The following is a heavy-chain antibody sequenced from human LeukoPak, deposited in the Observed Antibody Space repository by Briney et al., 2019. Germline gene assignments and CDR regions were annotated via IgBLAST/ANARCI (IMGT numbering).Heavy chain of an antibody. Sequence: PGRSLRLSCAASGFTFSSYGMHWVRQAPGKGLEWVAVISYDGSNKYYADSVKGRFTISRDNAENTLYLQMNSLRVEDTAVYYCVRSAFHAGSGNYYDYWGQGTLVTVSS. J-gene: IGHJ4*02. CDR1: GFTFSSYG. CDR2: ISYDGSNK. CDR3: VRSAFHAGSGNYYDY. V-gene: IGHV3-30*03. D-gene: IGHD3-22*01.